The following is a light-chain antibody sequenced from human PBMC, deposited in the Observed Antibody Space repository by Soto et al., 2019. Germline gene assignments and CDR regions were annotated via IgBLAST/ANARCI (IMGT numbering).Light chain of an antibody. Sequence: EIVLTQSPGTLSLSPGERATLSCRASQSVSSSYLAWYQQKPGQAPRRLIYGASSRATGIPDRFSGSGSGTDFTLTISRLEPEDFAVYYGQQYGSSPPGTFGQGTKVEIK. CDR1: QSVSSSY. CDR2: GAS. V-gene: IGKV3-20*01. CDR3: QQYGSSPPGT. J-gene: IGKJ1*01.